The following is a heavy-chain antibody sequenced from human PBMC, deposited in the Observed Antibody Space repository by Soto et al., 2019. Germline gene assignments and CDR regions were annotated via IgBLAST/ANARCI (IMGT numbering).Heavy chain of an antibody. D-gene: IGHD3-3*01. CDR3: ARGGGVGVAGSAAFDI. Sequence: QLHLVQSGAVVKKPEASVTVSCSASGYPVTAYYMHWVRQAPGRGLEWMGGINPATGVAKYTQTFQGRVTMTRDTSTSTVFMELSGLTSEDTAVFYCARGGGVGVAGSAAFDIWGQGTLVTVSS. CDR1: GYPVTAYY. J-gene: IGHJ3*02. V-gene: IGHV1-2*02. CDR2: INPATGVA.